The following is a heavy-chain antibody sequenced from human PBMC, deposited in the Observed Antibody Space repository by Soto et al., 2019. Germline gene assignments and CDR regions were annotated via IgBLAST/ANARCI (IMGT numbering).Heavy chain of an antibody. Sequence: QLRESGPGLVKPSETLSLTCTVSGGSVNYLYWSWIRQPPGKGLEWIGYIYYTGHTLYSPSLKSRVTMSMDTSKNQFSLTLTSVTAADTAMYYCARHPAIAKFENGLDVWGQGTTVTVSS. D-gene: IGHD3-16*01. CDR3: ARHPAIAKFENGLDV. J-gene: IGHJ6*02. CDR2: IYYTGHT. CDR1: GGSVNYLY. V-gene: IGHV4-59*08.